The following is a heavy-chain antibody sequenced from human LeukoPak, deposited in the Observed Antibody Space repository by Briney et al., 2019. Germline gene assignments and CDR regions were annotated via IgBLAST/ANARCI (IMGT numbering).Heavy chain of an antibody. CDR1: GFIFDDYA. J-gene: IGHJ4*02. CDR3: AKDLRYSGSYLFDC. V-gene: IGHV3-9*01. CDR2: IGWDSAWI. Sequence: GGSLRLSCAASGFIFDDYAMHWVRQAPGKGLEWVSGIGWDSAWIDYADSVKGRFTISRDNAKNSLYLQMNSLSAEDTALYYCAKDLRYSGSYLFDCWGQGTLVTVSS. D-gene: IGHD1-26*01.